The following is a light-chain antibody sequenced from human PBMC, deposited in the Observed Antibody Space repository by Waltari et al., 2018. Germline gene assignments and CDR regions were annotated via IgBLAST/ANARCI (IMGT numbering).Light chain of an antibody. CDR1: QSVLYSSNNKNY. J-gene: IGKJ1*01. Sequence: DIVMTQSPDSLAVSLGERATINCKSNQSVLYSSNNKNYLAWYQQKPGQPPKLLIYWASTRESGVPDRFSGSGSGTDFTLTISSLQAEDVTVYYCQQYLSTPPTFGQGTKVEIK. CDR2: WAS. CDR3: QQYLSTPPT. V-gene: IGKV4-1*01.